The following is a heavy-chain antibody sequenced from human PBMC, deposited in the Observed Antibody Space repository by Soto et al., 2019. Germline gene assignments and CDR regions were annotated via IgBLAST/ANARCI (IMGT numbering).Heavy chain of an antibody. J-gene: IGHJ4*02. CDR2: ISSSSSTI. CDR1: GFTFSSYS. CDR3: AREAEGLLWFGEQKYDY. D-gene: IGHD3-10*01. V-gene: IGHV3-48*01. Sequence: GGSLRLSCAASGFTFSSYSMNWVRQAPGKGLEWVSYISSSSSTIYYADSVKGRFTISRDNAKNSLYLQMNSLRAEDTAVHYCAREAEGLLWFGEQKYDYWGQGTLVTVSS.